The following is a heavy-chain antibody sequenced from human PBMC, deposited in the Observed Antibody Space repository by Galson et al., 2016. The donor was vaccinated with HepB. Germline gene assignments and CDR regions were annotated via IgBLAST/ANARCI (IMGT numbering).Heavy chain of an antibody. CDR2: ISFDGNNR. CDR3: ARRDYYYYGMDV. J-gene: IGHJ6*02. Sequence: SLRLSCAASGFTFSKYDMHWVRQAPGKGLEWVAVISFDGNNRYYGDSVKGRFTISRDNPKNTLSLQITSLRAEDTAVYYCARRDYYYYGMDVWGQGTTVFVSS. CDR1: GFTFSKYD. V-gene: IGHV3-30*03.